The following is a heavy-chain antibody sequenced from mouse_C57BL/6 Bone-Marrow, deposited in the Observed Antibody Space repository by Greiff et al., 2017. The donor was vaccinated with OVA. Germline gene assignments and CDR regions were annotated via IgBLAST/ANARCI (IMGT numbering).Heavy chain of an antibody. J-gene: IGHJ1*03. D-gene: IGHD1-2*01. CDR1: GYTFTSDG. V-gene: IGHV1-81*01. CDR2: IYPGSGNT. Sequence: VQLQESGAELARPGASVKLSCTASGYTFTSDGMNWVKQRTGQGLEWIGEIYPGSGNTYYNEKFQGKATLTADKSSSTAYMELRSLTSEDSAVYDCARYSITTDGDFDDCGRG. CDR3: ARYSITTDGDFDD.